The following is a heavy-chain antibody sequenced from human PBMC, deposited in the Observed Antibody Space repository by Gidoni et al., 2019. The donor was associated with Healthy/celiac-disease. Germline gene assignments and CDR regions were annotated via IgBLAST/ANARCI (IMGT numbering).Heavy chain of an antibody. CDR3: ARVLSRPHWLLYYYYYYGMDV. J-gene: IGHJ6*02. V-gene: IGHV3-11*06. CDR2: ISSSSSYT. CDR1: GFTFNAYG. D-gene: IGHD3-9*01. Sequence: QVLRVESGGGLVKPGGCLILSCAASGFTFNAYGMRWIRQAPGKGLDWVSYISSSSSYTNYADSVKGRFTISRDNAKNSLYLQMNSLRAEDTAVYYCARVLSRPHWLLYYYYYYGMDVWGQGTTVTVSS.